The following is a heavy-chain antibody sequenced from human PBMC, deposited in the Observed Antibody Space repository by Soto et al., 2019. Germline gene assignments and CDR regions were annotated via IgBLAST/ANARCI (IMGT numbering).Heavy chain of an antibody. CDR3: ARWWMYALRFDP. V-gene: IGHV4-30-2*01. D-gene: IGHD2-8*01. CDR2: IYHSGST. Sequence: QLQLQESGSGLVKPSQTLSLTCAVSGGSISSGGYSWSWIRQPPGKGLEWIGYIYHSGSTYYNPPLQSRVTIAVDRSKNQFSLKLTSVAAADPAVYYCARWWMYALRFDPCIQGTLVTVSS. J-gene: IGHJ5*02. CDR1: GGSISSGGYS.